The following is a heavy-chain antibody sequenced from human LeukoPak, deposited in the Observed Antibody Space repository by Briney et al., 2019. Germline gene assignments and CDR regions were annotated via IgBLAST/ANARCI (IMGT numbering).Heavy chain of an antibody. CDR2: ITGSGGNT. CDR1: GFTFSNYA. V-gene: IGHV3-23*01. CDR3: AKWGDYDVLTGYYVSDY. Sequence: ASLRLSCAAAGFTFSNYAMSCVRQAPGKGLEWVSAITGSGGNTYYADSVKGRFTISRDNSKNTVFLQMNSLRAEDTAVYYCAKWGDYDVLTGYYVSDYWGQGTLVTVSS. D-gene: IGHD3-9*01. J-gene: IGHJ4*02.